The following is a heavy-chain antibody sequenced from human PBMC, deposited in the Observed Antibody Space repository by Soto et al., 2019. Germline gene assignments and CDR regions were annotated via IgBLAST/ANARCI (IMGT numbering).Heavy chain of an antibody. V-gene: IGHV3-23*01. CDR1: GFTFQNYA. D-gene: IGHD4-17*01. Sequence: EVQLLESGGALVPPGGSLRVSCVGSGFTFQNYAMTWVRQAPGKGLEWVSTIGGHHSRTEYADSVKGRFTVSRDNSKNTLYLQMNSLRDDDTALYFCCMDPNGDHFGAFDFWGRGTMVTVSS. CDR2: IGGHHSRT. CDR3: CMDPNGDHFGAFDF. J-gene: IGHJ3*01.